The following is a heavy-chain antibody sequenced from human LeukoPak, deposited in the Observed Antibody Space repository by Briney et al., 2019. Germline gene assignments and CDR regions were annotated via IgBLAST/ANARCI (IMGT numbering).Heavy chain of an antibody. CDR3: VRDYCGGDCYPFDY. CDR1: GFTFGDYG. CDR2: INWNGGST. D-gene: IGHD2-21*02. Sequence: GGSLRLSCAVSGFTFGDYGMSWVRQAPGKGLEWVSGINWNGGSTGYADSVKGRFTISRDNAKKSLYLKMNRLRGEDTAFYYCVRDYCGGDCYPFDYWGQGTLVTVSS. J-gene: IGHJ4*02. V-gene: IGHV3-20*04.